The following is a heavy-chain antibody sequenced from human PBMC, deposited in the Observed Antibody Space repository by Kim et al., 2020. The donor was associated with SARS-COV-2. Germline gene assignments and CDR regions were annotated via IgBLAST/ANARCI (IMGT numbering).Heavy chain of an antibody. V-gene: IGHV4-34*01. J-gene: IGHJ4*02. CDR2: INHSGST. Sequence: SETLSLICAVYGGSFSGYYWSWIRQPPGKGLEWIGEINHSGSTNYNPSLKSRVTISVDTSKNQFSLKLSSVTAADTAVYYCARGFRVAVAGTPGRYWGQGTLVTVSS. D-gene: IGHD6-19*01. CDR1: GGSFSGYY. CDR3: ARGFRVAVAGTPGRY.